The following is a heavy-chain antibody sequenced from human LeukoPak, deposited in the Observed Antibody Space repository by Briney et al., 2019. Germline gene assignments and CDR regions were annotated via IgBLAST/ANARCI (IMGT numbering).Heavy chain of an antibody. J-gene: IGHJ6*02. CDR3: ARAGWGLGESGMDV. CDR2: IYHSGST. Sequence: PSETLSLTCAVSGGSISSGGYSWSWIRQPPGKGLEWIGYIYHSGSTYYNPSLKSRVTISVDRSKNQFSLKLSSVTAADTAVYYCARAGWGLGESGMDVWGQGTTVTVSS. D-gene: IGHD3-10*01. CDR1: GGSISSGGYS. V-gene: IGHV4-30-2*01.